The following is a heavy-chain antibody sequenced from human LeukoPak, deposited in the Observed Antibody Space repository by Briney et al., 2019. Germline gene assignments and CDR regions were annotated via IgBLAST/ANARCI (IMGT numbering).Heavy chain of an antibody. V-gene: IGHV3-74*01. Sequence: GGSLRPSCAASGFPFSSYAMYWVRQAPGKGLVWVARIHGDGDNISYADSVRGRFTISRDNAKDTLYLHMNSLRPEDTAVYYCARAQVGAPTDLWGQGTLVTVSS. CDR2: IHGDGDNI. J-gene: IGHJ5*02. CDR1: GFPFSSYA. D-gene: IGHD1-26*01. CDR3: ARAQVGAPTDL.